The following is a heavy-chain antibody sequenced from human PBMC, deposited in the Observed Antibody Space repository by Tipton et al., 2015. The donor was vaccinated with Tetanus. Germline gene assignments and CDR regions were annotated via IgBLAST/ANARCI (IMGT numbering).Heavy chain of an antibody. V-gene: IGHV3-33*01. CDR3: AREADCSGGSCFSGDLDT. CDR2: SWYDGTDK. CDR1: GFIFSSYG. Sequence: SLRLSFAASGFIFSSYGIHWVRQAPGKGLEWLAVSWYDGTDKYYADSVKGRFTISRDNSKNTPYLQMNSLRAEDTALYYCAREADCSGGSCFSGDLDTWGQGTQVTVSS. D-gene: IGHD2-15*01. J-gene: IGHJ5*02.